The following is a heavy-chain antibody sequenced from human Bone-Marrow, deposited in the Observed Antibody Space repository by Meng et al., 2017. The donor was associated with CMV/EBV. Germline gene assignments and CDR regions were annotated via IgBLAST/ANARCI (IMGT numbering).Heavy chain of an antibody. CDR1: RFTFSSYW. CDR3: AKESLAARHYYYGMDV. Sequence: GESLKISCAASRFTFSSYWMNWVRQAPGKGLEWVANIKQDGSEKYYVDSVKGRFTISRDNAKNSLYLQMDSLRAEDTAVYYCAKESLAARHYYYGMDVWGQGTTVTVSS. D-gene: IGHD6-6*01. J-gene: IGHJ6*02. CDR2: IKQDGSEK. V-gene: IGHV3-7*01.